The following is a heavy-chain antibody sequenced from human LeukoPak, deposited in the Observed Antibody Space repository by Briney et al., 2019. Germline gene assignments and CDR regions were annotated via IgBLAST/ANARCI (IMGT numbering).Heavy chain of an antibody. J-gene: IGHJ4*02. V-gene: IGHV3-30*02. CDR3: AKHPVGATTSFDY. CDR2: IRYDGSNK. D-gene: IGHD1-26*01. Sequence: PGGSLRLSCAASGFTFSSYGMHWVRQAPGKGLGWVAFIRYDGSNKYYADSVKGRFTISRDNSENTLYLQMNSLRAEDTAVYYCAKHPVGATTSFDYWGQGTLVTVSS. CDR1: GFTFSSYG.